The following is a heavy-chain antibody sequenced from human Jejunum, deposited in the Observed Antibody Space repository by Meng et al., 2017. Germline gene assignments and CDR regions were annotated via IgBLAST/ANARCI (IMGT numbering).Heavy chain of an antibody. CDR2: ISDSGTSI. CDR1: GFTFSEYY. D-gene: IGHD3-16*01. CDR3: AKLTSL. J-gene: IGHJ4*02. V-gene: IGHV3-11*01. Sequence: QVQLVGSGGGLVKPGGSLRLSCEASGFTFSEYYMSWIRQAPGKGLEWVSYISDSGTSIIYADSVNGRFTISRDTAKNSLYLQMNSLRAEDTAVYYCAKLTSLWGQGTLVTVSS.